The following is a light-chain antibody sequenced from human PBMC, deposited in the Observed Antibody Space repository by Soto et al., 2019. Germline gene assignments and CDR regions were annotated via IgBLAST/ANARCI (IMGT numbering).Light chain of an antibody. CDR1: ESIRSNY. Sequence: EFVLTHSPGTLSLSPGETVILSCRSIESIRSNYLAWYQQKPGQAPRLLIYGASSRATGIPDRFGGSGSGTDFTLTISRLEPEDFEVYYCQQYGSTPRTFGQGTKVDIK. V-gene: IGKV3-20*01. CDR2: GAS. CDR3: QQYGSTPRT. J-gene: IGKJ1*01.